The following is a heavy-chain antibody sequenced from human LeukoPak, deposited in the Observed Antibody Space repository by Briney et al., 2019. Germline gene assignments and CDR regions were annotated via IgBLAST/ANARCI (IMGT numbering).Heavy chain of an antibody. CDR1: GFTFSDCY. V-gene: IGHV3-11*01. CDR3: ARDLDYGVYADY. J-gene: IGHJ4*02. CDR2: ISGSGSTI. D-gene: IGHD4-17*01. Sequence: GGSLRLSCAASGFTFSDCYMSWIRQAPGKGLEWVSYISGSGSTIYYADSVKGRFTISRDNAKNSLYLQMNSLRAEDTAVYYCARDLDYGVYADYWGQGTLVTVSS.